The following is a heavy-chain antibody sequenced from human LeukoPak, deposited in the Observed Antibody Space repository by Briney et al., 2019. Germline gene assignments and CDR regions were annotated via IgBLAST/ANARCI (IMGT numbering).Heavy chain of an antibody. J-gene: IGHJ4*02. Sequence: GGSLRLSCAASGFTFSSYSMNWVRQAPGKGLEWVSSISSSSYVYYADSVKGRFTISRDNAKNSLYLQMNSLRAEDTAVYYCARERRHSSGLDYWGKGTLATVSS. V-gene: IGHV3-21*01. D-gene: IGHD6-19*01. CDR1: GFTFSSYS. CDR2: ISSSSYV. CDR3: ARERRHSSGLDY.